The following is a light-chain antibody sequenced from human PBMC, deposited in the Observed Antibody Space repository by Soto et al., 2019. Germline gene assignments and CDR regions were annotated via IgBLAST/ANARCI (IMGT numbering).Light chain of an antibody. J-gene: IGLJ2*01. CDR2: DVS. CDR1: SSDVGGYNY. CDR3: SSYTDSSTLV. V-gene: IGLV2-14*03. Sequence: QSALTQPASVSGSPGQSITISCTGTSSDVGGYNYVSWYQHHPGKAPKLMIYDVSNRPSGVSLRFSGSKSGNTASLTISELQAEDEADYYCSSYTDSSTLVFGGGTKLTVL.